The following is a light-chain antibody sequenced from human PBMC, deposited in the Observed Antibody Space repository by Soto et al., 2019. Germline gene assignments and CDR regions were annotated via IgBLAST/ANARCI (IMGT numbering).Light chain of an antibody. J-gene: IGKJ4*01. Sequence: EIVLTQSPGTLSLSPGDRATLSCRASQSVSVSYLAWYQQKAGQAPRLLIYGATSSATGIPDRFSGSESGTDFTLTISRLEPEDFGVYYCQQYGSSPLTFGGGTKVEIK. V-gene: IGKV3-20*01. CDR3: QQYGSSPLT. CDR1: QSVSVSY. CDR2: GAT.